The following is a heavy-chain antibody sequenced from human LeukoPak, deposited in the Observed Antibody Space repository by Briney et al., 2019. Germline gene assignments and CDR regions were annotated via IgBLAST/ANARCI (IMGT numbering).Heavy chain of an antibody. D-gene: IGHD6-13*01. CDR2: IANDGRDR. CDR1: GFSFRSYA. Sequence: GGSLRLSCAASGFSFRSYAMHWVRQAPGKGLEWVTVIANDGRDRKYADSVRGRFTISRDNSKNTVYLQMDSLRVEDMAVYYCAKDSKITSADYYFDYWGLGTLVTVSS. CDR3: AKDSKITSADYYFDY. J-gene: IGHJ4*02. V-gene: IGHV3-30*04.